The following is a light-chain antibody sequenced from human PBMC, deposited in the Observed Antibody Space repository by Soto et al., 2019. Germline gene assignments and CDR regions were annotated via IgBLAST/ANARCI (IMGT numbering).Light chain of an antibody. V-gene: IGLV2-23*01. CDR2: EGS. Sequence: QSALTKPASVFRAPGQWITISCSGNSSDVGSYKMVYWYQQHPGKAPKVMIYEGSKRTSGVSNRFSGSKSGNTASLTISGLQAEDEADYYCCSYTSSRAYVFGTGTKFT. CDR1: SSDVGSYKM. CDR3: CSYTSSRAYV. J-gene: IGLJ1*01.